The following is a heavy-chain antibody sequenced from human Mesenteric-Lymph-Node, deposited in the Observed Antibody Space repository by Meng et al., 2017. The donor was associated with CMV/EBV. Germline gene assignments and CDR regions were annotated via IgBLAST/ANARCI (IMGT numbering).Heavy chain of an antibody. CDR3: AREDSSGWFVY. CDR1: GYTLASKG. D-gene: IGHD6-19*01. J-gene: IGHJ5*01. V-gene: IGHV1-18*01. CDR2: ISAYNGNT. Sequence: CKASGYTLASKGISWVRQAPGQGLEWMGWISAYNGNTNYAQRFQDRVTMTTDTSTTTAYMELRSLRSDDSAVYYCAREDSSGWFVYWGQGTLVTVSS.